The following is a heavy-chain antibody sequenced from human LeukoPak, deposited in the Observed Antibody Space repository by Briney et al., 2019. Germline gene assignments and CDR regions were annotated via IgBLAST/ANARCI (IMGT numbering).Heavy chain of an antibody. D-gene: IGHD6-13*01. Sequence: ASVKVSCKASGYTFTSYGISWVRQAPGQGLEWMGWISAYNGNTNYAQKLQGRVTMTTDTSTSTAYMELRSLRSDDTAVYYCARWGRYSSSWYVKGWFDPWGQGTLVTVSS. CDR3: ARWGRYSSSWYVKGWFDP. CDR1: GYTFTSYG. J-gene: IGHJ5*02. V-gene: IGHV1-18*01. CDR2: ISAYNGNT.